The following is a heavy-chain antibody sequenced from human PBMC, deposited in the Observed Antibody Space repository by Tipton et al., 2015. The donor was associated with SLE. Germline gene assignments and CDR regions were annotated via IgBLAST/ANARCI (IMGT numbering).Heavy chain of an antibody. V-gene: IGHV3-64*02. D-gene: IGHD2-15*01. J-gene: IGHJ3*02. CDR1: GFTFSSYA. CDR3: ARGGGYCSGGSCYRRDAFDM. Sequence: SLRLSCAASGFTFSSYAMYWVRQAPGKGLEYVSAISSNGGTTYHADSVKGRFATSRDKSKNMLYLQMGSLRDDDTAIYYCARGGGYCSGGSCYRRDAFDMWGQGTMVTVSS. CDR2: ISSNGGTT.